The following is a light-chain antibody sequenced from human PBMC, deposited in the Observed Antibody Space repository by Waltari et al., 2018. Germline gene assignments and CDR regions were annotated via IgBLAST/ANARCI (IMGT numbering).Light chain of an antibody. CDR1: QSISKY. CDR2: DAA. CDR3: QKYGTLPAT. J-gene: IGKJ1*01. V-gene: IGKV3-20*01. Sequence: EIMLTQSPGTLSLSQGERATLSCRASQSISKYLAWYQQKPGQAPRLLIYDAASRATCIPDRVGGSWSGTDFSLTISRLEPEDSAVYYCQKYGTLPATFGQGTKVEIK.